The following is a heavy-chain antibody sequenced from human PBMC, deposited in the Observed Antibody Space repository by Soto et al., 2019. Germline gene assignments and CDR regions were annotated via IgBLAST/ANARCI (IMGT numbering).Heavy chain of an antibody. Sequence: SVKVSCKASGGTFSSYTISWVRQAPGQGLEWMGRIIPILGIANYAQKFRGRVTITADKSTSTAYMELSSLRSEDTAVYYCAREPPTVTKRRIEYYFDYWGQGTLVTVSS. CDR1: GGTFSSYT. V-gene: IGHV1-69*04. D-gene: IGHD4-17*01. CDR2: IIPILGIA. J-gene: IGHJ4*02. CDR3: AREPPTVTKRRIEYYFDY.